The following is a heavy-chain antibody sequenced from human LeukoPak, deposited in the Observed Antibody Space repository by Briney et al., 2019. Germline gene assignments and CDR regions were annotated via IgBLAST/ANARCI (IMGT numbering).Heavy chain of an antibody. V-gene: IGHV1-2*02. CDR3: ALILTGYYYFDY. CDR1: GYTFTGYY. J-gene: IGHJ4*02. CDR2: INPNRGGT. Sequence: GASVKVSCKASGYTFTGYYMHWVRQAPGQGLEWMGWINPNRGGTNYAQKFQGRVTMTRDTSISTAYMELSRLRSDDTAVYYCALILTGYYYFDYWGQGTLVTVSS. D-gene: IGHD3-9*01.